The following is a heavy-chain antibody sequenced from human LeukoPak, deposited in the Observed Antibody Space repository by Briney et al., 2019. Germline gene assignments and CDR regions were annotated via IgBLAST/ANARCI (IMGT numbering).Heavy chain of an antibody. V-gene: IGHV3-23*01. Sequence: GGSLRLSCAASEFDFSSHAMTWVRQAPGKGLEWVSAISISGSKTYYADSVKGRFTISRDNSKNTLYLQMNSLRAEDTAVYYCAQDGKDYDSSAPEYFQHWGQGTLVTVSS. J-gene: IGHJ1*01. CDR1: EFDFSSHA. CDR3: AQDGKDYDSSAPEYFQH. CDR2: ISISGSKT. D-gene: IGHD3-22*01.